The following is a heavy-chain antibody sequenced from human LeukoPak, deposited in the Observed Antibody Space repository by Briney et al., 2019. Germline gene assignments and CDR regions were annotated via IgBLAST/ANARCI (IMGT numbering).Heavy chain of an antibody. D-gene: IGHD2-15*01. J-gene: IGHJ5*02. V-gene: IGHV3-23*01. CDR3: AKVVVAATWSRLGWFDP. Sequence: GESLRLSCAASGFTFSSYAMSWVRQAPGKGLEWVSAISGSGGSTYYADSVKGRFTISRDNSKNTLYLQMNSLRAEDTAVYYCAKVVVAATWSRLGWFDPWGQGTLVTVSS. CDR1: GFTFSSYA. CDR2: ISGSGGST.